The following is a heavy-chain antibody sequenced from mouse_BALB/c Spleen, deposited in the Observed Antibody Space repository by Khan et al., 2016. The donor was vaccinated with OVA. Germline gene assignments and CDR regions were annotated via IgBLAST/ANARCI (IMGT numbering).Heavy chain of an antibody. J-gene: IGHJ4*01. V-gene: IGHV2-6-1*01. Sequence: QVQLKQSGPGLAAPSQSLSITCTISGFSLTNYGVHWVRQPPGKGLEWLVVIWSDGTTNYNSALNSRLTTTKDNSQSQVFLKMNSLQTDDTAIYFCARQPYYHYNIMDYWGQGTSVTVSS. CDR3: ARQPYYHYNIMDY. D-gene: IGHD2-10*01. CDR1: GFSLTNYG. CDR2: IWSDGTT.